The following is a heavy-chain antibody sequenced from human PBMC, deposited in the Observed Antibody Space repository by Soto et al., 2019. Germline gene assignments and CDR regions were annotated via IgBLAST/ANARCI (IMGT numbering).Heavy chain of an antibody. CDR1: GYSFTSYW. Sequence: GESLKISCKGSGYSFTSYWISWVHQMPGKGLEWMGRIDPSDSYTNYSPSFQGHVTISADKSISTAYLQWSSLKASDTAMYYCARRVSGYDFWSGYGMDVWGQGTTVTVSS. CDR2: IDPSDSYT. CDR3: ARRVSGYDFWSGYGMDV. D-gene: IGHD3-3*01. J-gene: IGHJ6*02. V-gene: IGHV5-10-1*01.